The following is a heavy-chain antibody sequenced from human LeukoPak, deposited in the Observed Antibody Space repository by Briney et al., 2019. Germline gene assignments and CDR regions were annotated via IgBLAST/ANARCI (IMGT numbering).Heavy chain of an antibody. J-gene: IGHJ4*02. D-gene: IGHD3-3*01. CDR1: GFIFSDYY. Sequence: GGSLRLSCAASGFIFSDYYMSWIRQVPGKGLEWVSAISDSGGTTYYADSVKGRFTISRDNSKNTLYLQMNSLRAEDTAIYFCAEARGMWNGYFGFDYWGQGTLVTVSS. CDR2: ISDSGGTT. V-gene: IGHV3-23*01. CDR3: AEARGMWNGYFGFDY.